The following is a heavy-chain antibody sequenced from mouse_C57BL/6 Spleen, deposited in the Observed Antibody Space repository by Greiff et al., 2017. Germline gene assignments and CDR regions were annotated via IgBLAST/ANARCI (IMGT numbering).Heavy chain of an antibody. CDR2: FFPGSGST. CDR1: GYTFTGYW. D-gene: IGHD1-1*01. V-gene: IGHV1-9*01. Sequence: QVQLQQSGAELMKPGASVKLSCKATGYTFTGYWIEWVKQRPGHGLEWIGEFFPGSGSTNYNEKFKSKATLTVDKSSSTAYMQLSSLTSEDSAVYYCARSTTTVVNAMDYWGQGTSVTVSS. J-gene: IGHJ4*01. CDR3: ARSTTTVVNAMDY.